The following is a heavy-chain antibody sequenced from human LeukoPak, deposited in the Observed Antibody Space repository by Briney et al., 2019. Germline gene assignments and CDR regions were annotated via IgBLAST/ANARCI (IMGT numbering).Heavy chain of an antibody. Sequence: GGSLRLSCAASGFTFSSYWMHWVRQAPGKGLVWVSRIKSDGKTNYADSVKGRFTISRDDAKNTVSLQMNSLRAEDTGVYYCARAPSEIGGYYPEYFRHWGQGTLVTVSS. V-gene: IGHV3-74*01. CDR2: IKSDGKT. D-gene: IGHD3-22*01. CDR3: ARAPSEIGGYYPEYFRH. J-gene: IGHJ1*01. CDR1: GFTFSSYW.